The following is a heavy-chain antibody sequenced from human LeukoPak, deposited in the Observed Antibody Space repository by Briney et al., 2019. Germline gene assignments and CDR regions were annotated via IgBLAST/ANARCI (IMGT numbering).Heavy chain of an antibody. Sequence: GGSLRLSCAASGFTFSSYGMHWVRQAPGKGLEGVAVIWYDGSNKYYADSVKGRFTISRDNSKNTLYLQMNSLRAEDTAVYYCARDRGGSCHDYWGQGTLVTVSS. CDR1: GFTFSSYG. CDR3: ARDRGGSCHDY. CDR2: IWYDGSNK. D-gene: IGHD2-15*01. J-gene: IGHJ4*02. V-gene: IGHV3-33*01.